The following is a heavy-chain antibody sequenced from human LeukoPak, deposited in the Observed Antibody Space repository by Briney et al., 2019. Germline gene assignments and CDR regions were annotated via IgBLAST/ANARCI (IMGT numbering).Heavy chain of an antibody. J-gene: IGHJ4*02. CDR1: GYTFTSYG. V-gene: IGHV1-18*01. CDR2: ISTYNGDT. D-gene: IGHD2-15*01. CDR3: ARDCSGGICYLTY. Sequence: ASVTVPWKASGYTFTSYGISWVRQAPGQGLEWVGWISTYNGDTNYAQKFQGRVTMTTDTSTSTAYMELRSLRSDDTAVYYCARDCSGGICYLTYCGQGTLVTVSS.